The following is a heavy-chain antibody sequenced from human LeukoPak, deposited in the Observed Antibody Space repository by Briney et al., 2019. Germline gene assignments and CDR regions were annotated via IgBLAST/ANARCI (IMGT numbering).Heavy chain of an antibody. V-gene: IGHV3-21*01. CDR2: INSSSSYI. D-gene: IGHD1-14*01. J-gene: IGHJ6*02. CDR1: GFTFSSYS. CDR3: ARPEVPGRNYYGMDV. Sequence: SGGSLRLSCAASGFTFSSYSMNWVRQAPGKGLEWVSSINSSSSYIYYADSVKGRFTISRDNAKNSLYLQMNSLRAEDTAVYYCARPEVPGRNYYGMDVWGQGTTVTVSS.